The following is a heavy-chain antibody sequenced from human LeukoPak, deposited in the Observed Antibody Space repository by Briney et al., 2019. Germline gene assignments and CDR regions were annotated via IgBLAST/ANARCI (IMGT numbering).Heavy chain of an antibody. Sequence: ASVKVSCKASGYTFTSYYMHWVRQAPGQGLEWMGIINPSGGSTSYAQKFQGRITMTTDTSTSTAYMELRSLRSDDTAVYYCARVGIAVAGISYFDCWGQGTLVTVSS. V-gene: IGHV1-46*01. J-gene: IGHJ4*02. D-gene: IGHD6-19*01. CDR2: INPSGGST. CDR3: ARVGIAVAGISYFDC. CDR1: GYTFTSYY.